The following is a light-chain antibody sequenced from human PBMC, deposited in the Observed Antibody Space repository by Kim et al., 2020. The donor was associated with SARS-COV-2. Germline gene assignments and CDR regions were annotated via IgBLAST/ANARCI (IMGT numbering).Light chain of an antibody. J-gene: IGKJ1*01. CDR2: GAS. CDR3: QHRWT. V-gene: IGKV3-20*01. Sequence: GTLSLSPGERASLSCRASQSISNNYLAWYQQRRGQAPRLLIYGASSRASGIPDRFSGSGSGTDFTLTISRLEAEDFAVYYCQHRWTFGQGTKLEIK. CDR1: QSISNNY.